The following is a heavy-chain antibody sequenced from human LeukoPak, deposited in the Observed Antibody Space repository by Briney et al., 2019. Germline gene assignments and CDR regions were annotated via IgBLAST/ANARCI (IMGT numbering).Heavy chain of an antibody. Sequence: GGSLRLSCAASGFTLSSYGMHWVRQAPGKGLEWVAVISYDGSNKYYADSVEGRFTISRDNSKKTLYLQMKSLRAEDTAVYYFCKAQPPAGLRYFDWLKNYFYYYGMDVWGQGTTVTGSS. D-gene: IGHD3-9*01. CDR2: ISYDGSNK. CDR3: CKAQPPAGLRYFDWLKNYFYYYGMDV. CDR1: GFTLSSYG. V-gene: IGHV3-30*18. J-gene: IGHJ6*02.